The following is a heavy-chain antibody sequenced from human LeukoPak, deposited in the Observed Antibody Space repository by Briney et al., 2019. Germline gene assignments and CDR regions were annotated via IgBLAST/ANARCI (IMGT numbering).Heavy chain of an antibody. V-gene: IGHV4-59*01. CDR1: GGSISSYY. CDR2: IYYSGST. Sequence: SETLSLTCTVSGGSISSYYWSWIRQPPGKGLEWIGYIYYSGSTNYNPSLKSRVTISVDTSKNQFSLKLSSVTAADTAVYYCARQLDYGGNRPGWFDPWGQGTLVTVSS. J-gene: IGHJ5*02. D-gene: IGHD4-23*01. CDR3: ARQLDYGGNRPGWFDP.